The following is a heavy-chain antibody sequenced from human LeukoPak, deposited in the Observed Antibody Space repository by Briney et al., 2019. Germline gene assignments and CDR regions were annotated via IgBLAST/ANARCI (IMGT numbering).Heavy chain of an antibody. CDR1: GFTFSSYW. D-gene: IGHD6-19*01. V-gene: IGHV3-7*03. CDR3: AKSSRYGTGWYGRIDY. Sequence: GGSLRLSCAASGFTFSSYWMSWVRQAPGKGLEWVANIKQDGSEKYYVDSVKGRFTISRDNAKNSLYLQMNSLRADDTAVYYCAKSSRYGTGWYGRIDYWGQGTLVTVS. CDR2: IKQDGSEK. J-gene: IGHJ4*02.